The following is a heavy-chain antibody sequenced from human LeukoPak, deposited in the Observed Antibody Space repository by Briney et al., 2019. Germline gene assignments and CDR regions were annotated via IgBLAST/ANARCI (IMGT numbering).Heavy chain of an antibody. CDR3: ARLLRVGYWYFDL. CDR1: GGSISSYY. J-gene: IGHJ2*01. Sequence: SETLSLTCTVSGGSISSYYWSWIRQPPGKGLEWLGYIYYSGSTNYNPSLKSRVTISVDTSKNQFSLKLSSVTAADTAVYYCARLLRVGYWYFDLWGRGTLVTVSS. D-gene: IGHD2-15*01. V-gene: IGHV4-59*01. CDR2: IYYSGST.